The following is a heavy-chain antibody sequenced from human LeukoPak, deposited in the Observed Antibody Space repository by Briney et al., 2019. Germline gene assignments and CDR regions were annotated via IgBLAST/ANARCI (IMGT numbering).Heavy chain of an antibody. CDR3: ARATYSSSWYVNYYYYGMDV. CDR1: GYTFTSYG. Sequence: ATEKVSCKASGYTFTSYGIGWVRQAPGQGLEWMGWISAYNGNTNYAQKLQGRVTMTTDTSTSTAYMELRSLRSDDTAVYYCARATYSSSWYVNYYYYGMDVWGQGTTVTVSS. J-gene: IGHJ6*02. V-gene: IGHV1-18*01. D-gene: IGHD6-13*01. CDR2: ISAYNGNT.